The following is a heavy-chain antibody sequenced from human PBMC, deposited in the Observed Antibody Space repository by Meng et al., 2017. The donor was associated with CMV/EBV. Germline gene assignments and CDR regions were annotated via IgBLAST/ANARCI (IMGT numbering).Heavy chain of an antibody. Sequence: GESLKISCAASGFTFSSYSMNWVRQAPGKGLEWVSSISSSSSYIYYADSVKGRFTISRDNAKNSLSLQMNSLRAEDTAVYYCARDEYDFWSGKNWRWDYYYYGMDVWGQGTTVTVSS. CDR2: ISSSSSYI. J-gene: IGHJ6*02. CDR1: GFTFSSYS. CDR3: ARDEYDFWSGKNWRWDYYYYGMDV. V-gene: IGHV3-21*01. D-gene: IGHD3-3*01.